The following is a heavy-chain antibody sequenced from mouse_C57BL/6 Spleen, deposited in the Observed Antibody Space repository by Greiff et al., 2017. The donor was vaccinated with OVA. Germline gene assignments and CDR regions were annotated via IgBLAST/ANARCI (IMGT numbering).Heavy chain of an antibody. V-gene: IGHV1-50*01. J-gene: IGHJ2*01. Sequence: VQLQQPGAELVKPGASVQLSCKASGYTFTSYWMQWVKQRPGQGLAWIGEIDPSDSYTNYNQKFKGKATLTVDTSSSTAYMQLSSLTSEDSAVYYCARGATGFDYWGQGTTLTVSS. CDR3: ARGATGFDY. D-gene: IGHD3-1*01. CDR1: GYTFTSYW. CDR2: IDPSDSYT.